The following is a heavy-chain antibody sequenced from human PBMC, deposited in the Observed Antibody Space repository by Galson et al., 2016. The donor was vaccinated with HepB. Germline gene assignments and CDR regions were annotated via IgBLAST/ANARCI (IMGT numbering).Heavy chain of an antibody. CDR2: ISGNGTST. CDR3: ARGPGFNSWRIDY. J-gene: IGHJ4*02. D-gene: IGHD6-13*01. Sequence: SLRLSCEASGFTFSSYAMSWVRQAPGKGLEWVAVISGNGTSTYYADTVKGRVTISGDNSKNTLYLRMNSLTAEDTAVYYCARGPGFNSWRIDYWGQGTLVTVSS. V-gene: IGHV3-23*01. CDR1: GFTFSSYA.